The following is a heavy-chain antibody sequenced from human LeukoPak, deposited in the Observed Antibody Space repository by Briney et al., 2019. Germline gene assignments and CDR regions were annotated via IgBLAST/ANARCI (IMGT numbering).Heavy chain of an antibody. CDR1: GFTFSNYG. V-gene: IGHV3-30*18. D-gene: IGHD6-19*01. Sequence: PGGSLRLSCAASGFTFSNYGMHWVRQAPGKGLEWVAVISYDVSYKYYADSVKGRFTISRDNAKNTLYLQMNSLRAEDTAVYYCAKDFSSGWYGAKGDYWGQGTLVTVSS. CDR3: AKDFSSGWYGAKGDY. CDR2: ISYDVSYK. J-gene: IGHJ4*02.